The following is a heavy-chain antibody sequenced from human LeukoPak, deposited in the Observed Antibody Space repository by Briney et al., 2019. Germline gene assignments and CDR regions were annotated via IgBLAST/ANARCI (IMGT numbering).Heavy chain of an antibody. CDR3: AREGYYYDGSGYYRSEENWFDP. CDR1: GYTFTSYY. J-gene: IGHJ5*02. Sequence: EASVKVSCKASGYTFTSYYMHWVRQAPGQGLEWMGIINPSGGSTSYAQKFQGRVTMTRDTSTSTVYMELSSLRSEDTAVYYCAREGYYYDGSGYYRSEENWFDPWGQGTLVTVSS. D-gene: IGHD3-22*01. CDR2: INPSGGST. V-gene: IGHV1-46*01.